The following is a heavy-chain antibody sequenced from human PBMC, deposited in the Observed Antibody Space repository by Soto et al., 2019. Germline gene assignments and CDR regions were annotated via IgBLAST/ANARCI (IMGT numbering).Heavy chain of an antibody. V-gene: IGHV4-34*01. CDR2: INHSGST. J-gene: IGHJ1*01. D-gene: IGHD2-15*01. CDR1: GGSFSGYY. Sequence: PSETLSLTCAVYGGSFSGYYWSWIRQPPGKGLEWIGEINHSGSTNYNPSLKSRVTISVDTSKNQFSLKLSSVTAADTAVYYCARGRGIGGRLEYFQHWGQGTLVTVSS. CDR3: ARGRGIGGRLEYFQH.